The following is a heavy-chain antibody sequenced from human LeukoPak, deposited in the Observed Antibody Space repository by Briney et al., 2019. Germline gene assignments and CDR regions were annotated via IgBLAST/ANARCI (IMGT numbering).Heavy chain of an antibody. V-gene: IGHV3-23*01. Sequence: GSLRLSCAASGFTFSSYAMSWVRQAPGKGLEWVSAVSASGGNTYYADSVKGRFTISRDNSKNTLYLQVNSVRAEDTAVYYCGKGLYHDYSGIGDYWGQGTLVTVSS. D-gene: IGHD3-16*01. J-gene: IGHJ4*02. CDR3: GKGLYHDYSGIGDY. CDR1: GFTFSSYA. CDR2: VSASGGNT.